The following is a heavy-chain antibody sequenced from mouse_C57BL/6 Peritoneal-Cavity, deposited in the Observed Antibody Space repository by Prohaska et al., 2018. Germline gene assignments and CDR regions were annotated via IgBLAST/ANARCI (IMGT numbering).Heavy chain of an antibody. CDR2: INSDGSAI. CDR3: MRYGNYWYFDV. D-gene: IGHD2-1*01. CDR1: GFTFSGFW. V-gene: IGHV11-2*01. Sequence: EVQLLETGGGLVQPGGSRGLSCEGSGFTFSGFWMSWVRQTPVKTLEWIGAINSDGSAINYEKEMKDRYTIFRDNDKSTLDLKMSNVRSEDTATYYCMRYGNYWYFDVWGTGTTVTVSS. J-gene: IGHJ1*03.